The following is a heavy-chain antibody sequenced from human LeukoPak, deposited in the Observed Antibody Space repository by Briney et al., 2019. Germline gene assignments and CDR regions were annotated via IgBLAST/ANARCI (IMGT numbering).Heavy chain of an antibody. CDR2: IIPIFATP. Sequence: SVKVSCKASGGIFSSYAISWVRQAPGQGLEWMGGIIPIFATPNYAQKFQGRVTITTDESTSTAYMELSSLRSEDTAVYYCARGWETYYYGSGSYHYYYMDVWGKGTTVTVSS. V-gene: IGHV1-69*05. D-gene: IGHD3-10*01. CDR3: ARGWETYYYGSGSYHYYYMDV. CDR1: GGIFSSYA. J-gene: IGHJ6*03.